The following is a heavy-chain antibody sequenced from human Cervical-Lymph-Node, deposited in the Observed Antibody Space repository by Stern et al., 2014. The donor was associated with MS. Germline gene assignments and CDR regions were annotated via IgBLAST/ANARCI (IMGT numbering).Heavy chain of an antibody. CDR1: GFTFSNYG. CDR3: ARGNWNYEGMGY. V-gene: IGHV3-33*01. Sequence: QVQLVQSGGGVVQPGRSLRLSCAASGFTFSNYGMHWVRQAPVKGLEWLAVIWYDGNKKYYADSVKGRFTISRDNSKNTLFLQMSSLTAEDTALYYCARGNWNYEGMGYWGQGTLVTVSS. D-gene: IGHD1-7*01. CDR2: IWYDGNKK. J-gene: IGHJ4*02.